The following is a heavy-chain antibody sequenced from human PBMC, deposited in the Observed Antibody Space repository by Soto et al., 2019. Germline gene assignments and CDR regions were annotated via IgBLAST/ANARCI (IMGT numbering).Heavy chain of an antibody. D-gene: IGHD3-22*01. CDR1: GGTFSSYA. CDR2: IIPIFGTA. J-gene: IGHJ4*02. Sequence: QVQLVQSGAEVKKPGSSVKVSCKASGGTFSSYAISWVRQAPGQGLEWMGGIIPIFGTANYAQKFQGRVTITADESTSTAYMELSSLRSEDTAVYYCARARGITMIVVVDHYFDYWGQGTLVTVSS. V-gene: IGHV1-69*12. CDR3: ARARGITMIVVVDHYFDY.